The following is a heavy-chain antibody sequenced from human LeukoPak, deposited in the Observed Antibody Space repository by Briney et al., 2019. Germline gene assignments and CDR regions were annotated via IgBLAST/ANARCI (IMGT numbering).Heavy chain of an antibody. J-gene: IGHJ6*03. CDR3: ARVVYSGYDFRGAMDV. Sequence: PSETLSLTCTVSGYSISSGYYWGWIRQPPGKGLEWIGYIYYTGSTNHNPSLKSRLTISVDTSKNQFSLKLSSVTAADTAVYYCARVVYSGYDFRGAMDVWGKGTTVTISS. D-gene: IGHD5-12*01. V-gene: IGHV4-38-2*02. CDR2: IYYTGST. CDR1: GYSISSGYY.